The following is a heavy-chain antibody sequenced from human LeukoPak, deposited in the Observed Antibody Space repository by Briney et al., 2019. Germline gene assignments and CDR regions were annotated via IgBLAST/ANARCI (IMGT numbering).Heavy chain of an antibody. V-gene: IGHV3-7*03. Sequence: GGSLRLSCAASGFTFSRHWMTWVRQAPGKGLEWVANIKEDGTKKNYVDSVKGRFTISRDNAKNSLYLQMNSLRAEDTAVYYCTRGHHGLEYWGQGTLVTVSS. CDR2: IKEDGTKK. CDR1: GFTFSRHW. J-gene: IGHJ4*02. CDR3: TRGHHGLEY. D-gene: IGHD1-14*01.